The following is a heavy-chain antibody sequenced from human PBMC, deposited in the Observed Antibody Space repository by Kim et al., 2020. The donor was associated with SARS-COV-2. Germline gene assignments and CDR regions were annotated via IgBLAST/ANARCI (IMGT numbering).Heavy chain of an antibody. J-gene: IGHJ3*02. Sequence: GESLKISCKGSGYSFTSYWIGWVRQMPGKGLDWMGIIYPGDSDTRYSPSFQGQVTISADKSISTAYLQWSSLKASDTAMYYCARARRECYNWDAFDIWGQGTMGTVSS. V-gene: IGHV5-51*01. CDR3: ARARRECYNWDAFDI. CDR2: IYPGDSDT. CDR1: GYSFTSYW. D-gene: IGHD1-1*01.